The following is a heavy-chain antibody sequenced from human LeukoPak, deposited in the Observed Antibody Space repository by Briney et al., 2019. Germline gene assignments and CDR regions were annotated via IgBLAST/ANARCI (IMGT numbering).Heavy chain of an antibody. V-gene: IGHV3-48*03. D-gene: IGHD3-10*01. J-gene: IGHJ4*02. Sequence: GGSLRLSCAASGFTFSSYEMNRVRQAPGKGLEWVSYISSSGSTIYYADSVKGRFTISRDNAKNSLYLQMNSLRAEDTAVYYCARQGLWFGEPLPYFDYWGQGTLVTVSS. CDR1: GFTFSSYE. CDR3: ARQGLWFGEPLPYFDY. CDR2: ISSSGSTI.